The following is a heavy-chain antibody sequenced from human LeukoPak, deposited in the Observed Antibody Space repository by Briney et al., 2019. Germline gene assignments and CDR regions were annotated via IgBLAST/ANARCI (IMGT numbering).Heavy chain of an antibody. V-gene: IGHV1-2*02. Sequence: GASVKVSCKASGYTFTGYYMHWVRQAPGQGREWMGWINPNSGGTNYAQKFQGRVTMTRDTSISTAYMELSRLRSDDTAVYYCARSIHSGYYDFWSGPLDYWGQGTLVTVSS. CDR2: INPNSGGT. CDR1: GYTFTGYY. J-gene: IGHJ4*02. D-gene: IGHD3-3*01. CDR3: ARSIHSGYYDFWSGPLDY.